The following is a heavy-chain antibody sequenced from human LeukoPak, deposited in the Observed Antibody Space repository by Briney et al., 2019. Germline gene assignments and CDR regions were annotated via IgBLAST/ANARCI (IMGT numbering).Heavy chain of an antibody. CDR3: ARGGYYSHIAFDI. J-gene: IGHJ3*02. CDR1: GYTFTYYA. Sequence: GASVKVSCKASGYTFTYYAMNWVRQAPGQGLEWVGWINTNTGNPTYAQGSTGRFVFSLDTSVSTAYLQISSLKAEDTAVYYCARGGYYSHIAFDIWGQGTMVTVSS. D-gene: IGHD3-22*01. CDR2: INTNTGNP. V-gene: IGHV7-4-1*02.